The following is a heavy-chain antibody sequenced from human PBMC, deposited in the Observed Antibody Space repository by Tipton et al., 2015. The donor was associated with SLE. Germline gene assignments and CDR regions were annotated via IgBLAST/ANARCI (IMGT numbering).Heavy chain of an antibody. V-gene: IGHV4-59*08. CDR2: IYHSGST. D-gene: IGHD3-10*01. CDR3: ARHPRGVWYFDL. Sequence: TLSLTCTVSGGSISSYYWSWIRQPPGKGLEWIGYIYHSGSTNYNPSLKSRVTISVDTSKKQFSLKLSSVTAADTAVYYCARHPRGVWYFDLWGRGTLVTVSS. CDR1: GGSISSYY. J-gene: IGHJ2*01.